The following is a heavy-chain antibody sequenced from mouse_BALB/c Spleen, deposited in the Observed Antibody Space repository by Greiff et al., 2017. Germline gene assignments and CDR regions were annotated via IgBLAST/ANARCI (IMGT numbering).Heavy chain of an antibody. CDR2: ISCYNGAT. CDR3: ARSDGSSPFAY. CDR1: GYSFTGYY. Sequence: LVKTGASVKISCKASGYSFTGYYMHWVKQSHGKSLEWIGYISCYNGATSYNQKFKGKATLTVDKSSSTAYMQLSSLTSEDSAVYYCARSDGSSPFAYWGQGTLVTVSA. D-gene: IGHD1-1*01. J-gene: IGHJ3*01. V-gene: IGHV1S34*01.